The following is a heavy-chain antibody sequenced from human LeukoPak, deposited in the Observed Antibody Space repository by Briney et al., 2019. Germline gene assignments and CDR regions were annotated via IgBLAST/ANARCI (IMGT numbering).Heavy chain of an antibody. CDR3: ASHKYCSSTSCYAFDI. CDR2: ISAYNGNT. J-gene: IGHJ3*02. Sequence: ASVKVSCTASGYTFTSYGLSWVRQAPGQGLEWMGWISAYNGNTNYAQKLQGRVTMTTDTSTSTAYMELRSLRSDDTAVYYCASHKYCSSTSCYAFDIWGQGTMVTVSS. CDR1: GYTFTSYG. V-gene: IGHV1-18*01. D-gene: IGHD2-2*01.